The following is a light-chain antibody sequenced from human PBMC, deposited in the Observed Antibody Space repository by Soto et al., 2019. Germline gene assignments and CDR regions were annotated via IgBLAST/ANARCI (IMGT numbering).Light chain of an antibody. CDR2: EVS. J-gene: IGLJ1*01. CDR3: SSYTNINTRACV. Sequence: QSVLTQPASVSGSPGQSITMSCTGSRSDVGGYNLVSWYQQHPGKAPKLMIYEVSKRPSGVSNRFSGSKSGNTASLTISGLQAEDEADYYCSSYTNINTRACVFGTGTKLTVL. V-gene: IGLV2-14*02. CDR1: RSDVGGYNL.